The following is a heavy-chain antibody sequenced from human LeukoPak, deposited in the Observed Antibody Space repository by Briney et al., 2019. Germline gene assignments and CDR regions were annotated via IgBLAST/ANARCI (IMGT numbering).Heavy chain of an antibody. D-gene: IGHD6-19*01. Sequence: GGSLRPSCAVSGFPFSVYEMNWVRQAPGKGLEWVSNIGSSGTTIYYADSVRGRFSISRDNAKSSLYLQMNSLRVEDTAVYYCALLAVASDFDYWGQGALVTVSS. CDR1: GFPFSVYE. CDR3: ALLAVASDFDY. V-gene: IGHV3-48*03. J-gene: IGHJ4*02. CDR2: IGSSGTTI.